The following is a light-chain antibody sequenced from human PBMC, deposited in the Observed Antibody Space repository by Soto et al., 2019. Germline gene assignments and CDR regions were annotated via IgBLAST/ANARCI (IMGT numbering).Light chain of an antibody. V-gene: IGLV2-14*03. CDR2: DVN. CDR1: SSDVGAYDH. J-gene: IGLJ1*01. Sequence: QSVLTQPASVSGSPGQSVTISCTGASSDVGAYDHVSWYQQHPARAPKLILYDVNNRPSGVSNHFSGSKSGNTASLVISGLQANDEADYYCSSYSTTNILVFGSGTKVTVL. CDR3: SSYSTTNILV.